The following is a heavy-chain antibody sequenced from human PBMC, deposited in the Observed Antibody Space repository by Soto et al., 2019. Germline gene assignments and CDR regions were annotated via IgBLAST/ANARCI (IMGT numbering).Heavy chain of an antibody. CDR1: GFIFSTYS. CDR3: VREPDV. J-gene: IGHJ6*02. CDR2: VGPSGDTT. V-gene: IGHV3-23*01. Sequence: GGSLRLSCEASGFIFSTYSMTWVRQGPGKGLEWVAAVGPSGDTTHYADSLKGRLTISRDNSKNTVSLQMNSLSADDTGLYYCVREPDVWGQGISVTVSS.